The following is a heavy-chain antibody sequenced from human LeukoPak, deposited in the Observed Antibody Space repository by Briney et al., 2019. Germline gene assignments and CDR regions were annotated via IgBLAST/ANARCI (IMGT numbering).Heavy chain of an antibody. CDR1: GFTSSDAW. CDR2: IKSKNNGGAT. V-gene: IGHV3-15*07. CDR3: TTRSGPFDY. D-gene: IGHD3-22*01. J-gene: IGHJ4*02. Sequence: GGSLRLSCAASGFTSSDAWMNWVRQAPGKGLEWVGRIKSKNNGGATEYAAPVKGRFTISRDDSKNMVYLQMNSLKTEDTAVYYCTTRSGPFDYWGQGTLVTVSS.